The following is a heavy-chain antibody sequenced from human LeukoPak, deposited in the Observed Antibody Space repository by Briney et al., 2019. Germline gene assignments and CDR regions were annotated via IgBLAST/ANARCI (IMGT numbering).Heavy chain of an antibody. Sequence: ASVKVSCKASGYTFTGYYMHWVRQAPGQGLEWMGWINPNSGGTNYAQKFQGRVTMTRDTSISTAYMELSRLRSDDTAVYYCARVDPPAGTYYYYYMDVWGKGTTVTISS. CDR2: INPNSGGT. J-gene: IGHJ6*03. D-gene: IGHD6-13*01. V-gene: IGHV1-2*02. CDR1: GYTFTGYY. CDR3: ARVDPPAGTYYYYYMDV.